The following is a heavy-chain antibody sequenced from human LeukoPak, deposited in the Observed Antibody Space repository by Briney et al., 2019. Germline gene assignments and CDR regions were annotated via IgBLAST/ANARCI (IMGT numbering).Heavy chain of an antibody. CDR3: ARVVGSGTSNRHFDY. J-gene: IGHJ4*02. CDR2: VIPMFGTS. Sequence: SVKVSCKASGSTFSTYAFNWVRQAPGQGLEWVGGVIPMFGTSHYAQNFQGRVTITADESTVTAYMELSSLRPEDTAVYYCARVVGSGTSNRHFDYWGRGTLVTVSS. V-gene: IGHV1-69*13. CDR1: GSTFSTYA. D-gene: IGHD1-26*01.